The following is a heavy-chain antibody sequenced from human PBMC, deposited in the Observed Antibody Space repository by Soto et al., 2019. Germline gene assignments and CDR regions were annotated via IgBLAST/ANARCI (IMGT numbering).Heavy chain of an antibody. CDR2: VGSTGSTI. D-gene: IGHD5-12*01. CDR3: ARRGYSGYDWGWYFDF. J-gene: IGHJ4*02. Sequence: GGSLRLSCEASGFDFRIYEMNWVRQAPGKGLEWLSYVGSTGSTIYYADSVKGRFTISRDDGKNSVYLQMNTLRAEDTAVYYCARRGYSGYDWGWYFDFWGQGTPVTVSS. V-gene: IGHV3-48*03. CDR1: GFDFRIYE.